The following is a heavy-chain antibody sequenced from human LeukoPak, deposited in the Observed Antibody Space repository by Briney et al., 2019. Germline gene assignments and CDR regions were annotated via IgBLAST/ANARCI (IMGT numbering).Heavy chain of an antibody. CDR2: IRNDGSNK. V-gene: IGHV3-30*02. J-gene: IGHJ6*03. Sequence: GGSLRLSCAASGFIFSSYGMHWVRQAPGKGLEWVAFIRNDGSNKYYADSVKGRFTISRDNSKNTLYLQMNSLRAEDTAVYYCARARSDAYNWNVYYYYYMDVWGKGTTVTVSS. CDR1: GFIFSSYG. CDR3: ARARSDAYNWNVYYYYYMDV. D-gene: IGHD1-1*01.